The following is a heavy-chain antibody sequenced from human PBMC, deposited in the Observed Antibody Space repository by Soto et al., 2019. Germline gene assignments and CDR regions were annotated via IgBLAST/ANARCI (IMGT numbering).Heavy chain of an antibody. CDR2: INAGNGNT. CDR1: GYTFTIYA. D-gene: IGHD2-15*01. V-gene: IGHV1-3*01. Sequence: ASVKVSCKASGYTFTIYAMHWVRQAPGQRLEWMGWINAGNGNTKYSQKFQGRVTITRDTSASTAYMELSSLRSEDTAVYYCARDGSEAPVDYWGQGTLVTVSS. J-gene: IGHJ4*02. CDR3: ARDGSEAPVDY.